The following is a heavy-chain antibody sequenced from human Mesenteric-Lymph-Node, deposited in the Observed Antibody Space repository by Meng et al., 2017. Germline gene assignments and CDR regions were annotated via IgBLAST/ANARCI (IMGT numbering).Heavy chain of an antibody. J-gene: IGHJ4*02. CDR3: ARNGAYSMKS. CDR2: INYTGST. D-gene: IGHD4/OR15-4a*01. Sequence: QVQLQQWGEGLLKPSETLSPTCGVYGGSFSGYYWYWIRQSPGKGLEWIGEINYTGSTSYNPSLESRVTISLDKSKNQFSLMMTSVTAADTALYFCARNGAYSMKSWGQGTLVTVSS. V-gene: IGHV4-34*01. CDR1: GGSFSGYY.